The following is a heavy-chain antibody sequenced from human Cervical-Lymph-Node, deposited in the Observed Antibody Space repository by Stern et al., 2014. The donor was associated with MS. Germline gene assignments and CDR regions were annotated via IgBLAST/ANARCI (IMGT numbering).Heavy chain of an antibody. Sequence: VQLLESGAEVKKPGSSVKVSCKASGDTFISYTFTWVRQAPGQGLEWVGGIIPIFGTTNYAQKFQGRVTITADESTSIAYMEMSSLRSEDTAVYYCASSRNLYYYYGMDVWGQGTTVTVSS. CDR3: ASSRNLYYYYGMDV. CDR2: IIPIFGTT. J-gene: IGHJ6*02. V-gene: IGHV1-69*01. CDR1: GDTFISYT.